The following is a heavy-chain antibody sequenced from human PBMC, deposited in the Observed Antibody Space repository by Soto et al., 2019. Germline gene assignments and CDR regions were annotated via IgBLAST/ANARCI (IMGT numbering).Heavy chain of an antibody. CDR1: GGSFSGYY. CDR3: ARIAAQVYYYYGMDV. CDR2: INHSGST. V-gene: IGHV4-34*01. Sequence: SETLSLTCAVYGGSFSGYYWSWIRQPPGKGLEWIGEINHSGSTNYNPSLKSRVTISVDTSKNQFSLKLSSVTAADTAVYYCARIAAQVYYYYGMDVWGQGTTVTVSS. J-gene: IGHJ6*02. D-gene: IGHD6-6*01.